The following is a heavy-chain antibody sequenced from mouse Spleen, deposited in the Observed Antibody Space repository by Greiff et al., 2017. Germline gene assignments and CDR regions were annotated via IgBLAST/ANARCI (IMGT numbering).Heavy chain of an antibody. CDR3: TRSSSYRAMDY. J-gene: IGHJ4*01. Sequence: QVQLKESGAELVRPGASVTLSCKASGYKFTDYEMHWVKQTPVHGLEWIGAIDPETGGTAYNQKFKGKAILTADKSSSTAYMELRSLTSEDSAVYYCTRSSSYRAMDYWGQGTSVTVSS. D-gene: IGHD1-1*01. CDR2: IDPETGGT. V-gene: IGHV1-15*01. CDR1: GYKFTDYE.